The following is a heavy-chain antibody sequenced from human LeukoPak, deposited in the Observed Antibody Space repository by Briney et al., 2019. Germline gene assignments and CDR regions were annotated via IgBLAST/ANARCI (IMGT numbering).Heavy chain of an antibody. Sequence: SETLSLTCTVSGGSISSYYWSWLRQPPGKGLEWIGYTYYSGSTNYNPSLKSRVTISVDTSKNQFSLKLSSVTAADTAVYYCARHGYGDSQNAFDIWGQGTMVTVSS. J-gene: IGHJ3*02. D-gene: IGHD4-17*01. CDR2: TYYSGST. CDR1: GGSISSYY. V-gene: IGHV4-59*08. CDR3: ARHGYGDSQNAFDI.